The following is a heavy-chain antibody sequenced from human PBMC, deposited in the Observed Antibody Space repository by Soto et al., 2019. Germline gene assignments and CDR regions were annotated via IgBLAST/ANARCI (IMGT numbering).Heavy chain of an antibody. Sequence: EEQLLESGGGLVQPGGSLRLSCAASGFTFSTYPMTWVRQAPGKGLEWVSSIHGSGETTYYAESVKGRFIISRDNSKNTLYLQMDSLRVDDPAVYFCARRSSGSYYAAFDVWGQGTVVTVSS. CDR2: IHGSGETT. CDR3: ARRSSGSYYAAFDV. D-gene: IGHD1-26*01. CDR1: GFTFSTYP. J-gene: IGHJ3*01. V-gene: IGHV3-23*01.